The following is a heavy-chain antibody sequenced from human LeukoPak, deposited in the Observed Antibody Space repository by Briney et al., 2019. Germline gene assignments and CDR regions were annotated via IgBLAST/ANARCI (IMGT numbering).Heavy chain of an antibody. J-gene: IGHJ4*02. CDR2: IDYSGST. CDR1: GGSIRIYY. V-gene: IGHV4-59*08. CDR3: AKHGGSWTFDS. D-gene: IGHD6-13*01. Sequence: PSETLSLPCTVSGGSIRIYYWSWIRQPPGKGLEWIGYIDYSGSTHYNPSHKSRVTMSVDTSKNQFFLKLSSVTAADTAVYYCAKHGGSWTFDSWGQGTLVTVSS.